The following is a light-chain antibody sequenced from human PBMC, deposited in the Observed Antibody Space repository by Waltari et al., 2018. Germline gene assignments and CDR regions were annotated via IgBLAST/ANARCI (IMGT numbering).Light chain of an antibody. V-gene: IGKV1-39*01. CDR2: AAS. J-gene: IGKJ5*01. CDR3: QQSYSSLPIT. Sequence: DILLTQSPSSLSASVGERVTITCRAGQSIGTSLNWYQQKPGNAPNLLIYAASSLQSGVPSRFSGSGSGIEFTLTISSLQPEDFATYYCQQSYSSLPITFGQGTRLEIK. CDR1: QSIGTS.